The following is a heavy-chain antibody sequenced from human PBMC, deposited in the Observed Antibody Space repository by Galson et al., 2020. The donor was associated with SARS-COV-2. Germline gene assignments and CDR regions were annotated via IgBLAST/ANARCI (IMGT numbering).Heavy chain of an antibody. Sequence: GESLKISCKGSGYSFTSYWIGWVRQMPGKGLEWMGIIYPGDSDTRYSPSFQGQVTISADKSISTAYLQWSSLKASDTAMYYCARLQDCGCDCYSFDYWGQETRVTVSS. V-gene: IGHV5-51*01. CDR3: ARLQDCGCDCYSFDY. CDR2: IYPGDSDT. D-gene: IGHD2-21*02. CDR1: GYSFTSYW. J-gene: IGHJ4*02.